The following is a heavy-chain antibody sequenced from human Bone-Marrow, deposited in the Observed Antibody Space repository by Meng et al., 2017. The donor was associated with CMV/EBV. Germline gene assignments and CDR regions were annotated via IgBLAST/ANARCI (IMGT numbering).Heavy chain of an antibody. CDR1: SISSGSYY. D-gene: IGHD6-19*01. J-gene: IGHJ4*02. CDR3: ARDHRIYSSGSAGWIDS. Sequence: SISSGSYYWSWIRQPAGKGLEWIGRIYTSGSTNYNPSLKSRVTISVDRSKNQFSLKLSSVIVADTGVYYCARDHRIYSSGSAGWIDSWGQGTLVTVSS. V-gene: IGHV4-61*02. CDR2: IYTSGST.